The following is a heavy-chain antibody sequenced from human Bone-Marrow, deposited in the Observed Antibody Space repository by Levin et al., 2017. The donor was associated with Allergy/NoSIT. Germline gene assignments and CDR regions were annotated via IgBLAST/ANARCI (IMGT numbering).Heavy chain of an antibody. CDR1: GFTVSNNY. V-gene: IGHV3-53*01. CDR3: ARDKWIHYYDSGYYPYGMDV. CDR2: IYGGGST. Sequence: GGSLRLSCAASGFTVSNNYMTWVRQAPGKGLEWVSLIYGGGSTYYADSVKGRFTISRDSSKNTLYLQMNSLRADDTAVYYCARDKWIHYYDSGYYPYGMDVWGQGTMVTVSS. D-gene: IGHD3-10*01. J-gene: IGHJ6*02.